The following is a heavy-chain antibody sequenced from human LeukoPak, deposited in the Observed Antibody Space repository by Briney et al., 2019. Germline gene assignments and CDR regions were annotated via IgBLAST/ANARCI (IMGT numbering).Heavy chain of an antibody. CDR1: GGSISSYY. CDR3: ATRPIWFGESKYYYGMDV. V-gene: IGHV4-59*12. D-gene: IGHD3-10*01. J-gene: IGHJ6*02. Sequence: SETLSLTCTVSGGSISSYYWSWIRQPPGKGLEWIGYISYSGSTNYNPSLKSRLTISVDSSKSQFSLRLSSVTAADTAVYYCATRPIWFGESKYYYGMDVWGQGTTVTVSS. CDR2: ISYSGST.